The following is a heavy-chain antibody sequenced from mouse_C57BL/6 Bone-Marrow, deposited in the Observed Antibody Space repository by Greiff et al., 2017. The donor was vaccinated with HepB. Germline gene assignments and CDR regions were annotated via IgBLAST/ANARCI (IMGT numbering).Heavy chain of an antibody. CDR2: IDPEDGDT. J-gene: IGHJ3*01. CDR3: PLITTSFAY. D-gene: IGHD1-1*01. CDR1: DFNIKDYY. V-gene: IGHV14-1*01. Sequence: EVQLQQSGAELVRPGASVKLSCTASDFNIKDYYMHWVKQRPEQGLEWIGRIDPEDGDTEYAPKFQGKATMTADTSSNTAYLQLSSLTSEDTAVYYCPLITTSFAYWGQGTLVTVSA.